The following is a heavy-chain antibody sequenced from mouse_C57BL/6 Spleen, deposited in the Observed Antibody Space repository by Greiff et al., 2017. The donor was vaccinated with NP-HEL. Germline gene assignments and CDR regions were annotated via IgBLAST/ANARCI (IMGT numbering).Heavy chain of an antibody. CDR1: GFTFTDYY. V-gene: IGHV7-3*01. D-gene: IGHD2-4*01. J-gene: IGHJ2*01. Sequence: EVMLVESGGGLVQPGGSLSLSCAASGFTFTDYYMSWVRQPPGKAPEWLGFIRNKANGYTTEYSASVKGRFTISRDNSQSILYLQMNALRAEDSATYYCARPLYYDYDEYYFDYWGQGTTLTVSS. CDR3: ARPLYYDYDEYYFDY. CDR2: IRNKANGYTT.